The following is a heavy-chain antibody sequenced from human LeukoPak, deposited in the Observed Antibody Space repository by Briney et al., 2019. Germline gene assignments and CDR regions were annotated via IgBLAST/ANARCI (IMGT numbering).Heavy chain of an antibody. V-gene: IGHV5-51*01. Sequence: GESLKISCKGSGYSITSYWIGWVRQLPGKGLEWMGIIYPGDSDTRYSPSFQGQVTISADKSISTAYLQWSSLKASDTAMYYCARCSGSDDFWSGYHPLPQNFDYWGQGTLVTVSS. J-gene: IGHJ4*02. D-gene: IGHD3-3*01. CDR1: GYSITSYW. CDR3: ARCSGSDDFWSGYHPLPQNFDY. CDR2: IYPGDSDT.